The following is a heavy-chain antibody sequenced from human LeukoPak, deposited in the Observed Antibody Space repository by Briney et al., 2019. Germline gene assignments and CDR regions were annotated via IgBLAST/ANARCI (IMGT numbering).Heavy chain of an antibody. Sequence: SETLSLTCAVYGGSFSGYYWSWIRQPPGKGLEWIGEINHSGSTNYNPSLKSRVTISVDTFKNQFSLKLSSVTAADTAVYYCARGGGLSIVVVPAAIWFDPWGQGTLVTVSS. CDR3: ARGGGLSIVVVPAAIWFDP. CDR1: GGSFSGYY. J-gene: IGHJ5*02. CDR2: INHSGST. V-gene: IGHV4-34*01. D-gene: IGHD2-2*01.